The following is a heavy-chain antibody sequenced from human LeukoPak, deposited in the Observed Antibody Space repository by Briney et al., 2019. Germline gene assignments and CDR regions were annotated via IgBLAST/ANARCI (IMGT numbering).Heavy chain of an antibody. J-gene: IGHJ4*02. Sequence: GGSLRLSCAASGFTFSSYGMHWVRQAPGKGLEWVAVIWYDGSNKYYADSVKGRFTISRDNSKNTLYLQMNSLRAEDTAVYYCARESFGLRRGFDYWGQGTLVTVSS. CDR1: GFTFSSYG. D-gene: IGHD5-12*01. CDR3: ARESFGLRRGFDY. V-gene: IGHV3-33*01. CDR2: IWYDGSNK.